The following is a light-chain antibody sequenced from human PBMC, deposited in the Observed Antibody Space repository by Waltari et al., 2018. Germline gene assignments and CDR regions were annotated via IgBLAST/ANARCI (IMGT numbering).Light chain of an antibody. V-gene: IGKV4-1*01. CDR3: LQTYVSPYT. J-gene: IGKJ2*01. CDR2: WAS. CDR1: QSVLYSSNNKNY. Sequence: DIVMTQSPDSLGGSLGERATIHCKSSQSVLYSSNNKNYLSWYQQKPGQPPKMIIYWASTRESGVPDRFSGSGSGTDFTLTISSLQAEDVAVYYCLQTYVSPYTFGQGTNLEI.